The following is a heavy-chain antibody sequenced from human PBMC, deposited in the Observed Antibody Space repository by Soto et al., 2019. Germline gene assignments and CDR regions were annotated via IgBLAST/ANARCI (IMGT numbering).Heavy chain of an antibody. J-gene: IGHJ5*02. V-gene: IGHV3-64*01. Sequence: GGPLRLSCAASGSTFRSYAMHWFRQAPGKGLEYVSAISSNGGSTYYANSVKGRVTISRDNSTNTLYLQMGSLRGEDMAVYYCAREHDGSGWYVHWGQGTLVTVSS. CDR2: ISSNGGST. CDR3: AREHDGSGWYVH. D-gene: IGHD6-19*01. CDR1: GSTFRSYA.